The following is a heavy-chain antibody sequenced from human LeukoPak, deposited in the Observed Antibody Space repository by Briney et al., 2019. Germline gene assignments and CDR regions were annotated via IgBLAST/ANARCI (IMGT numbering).Heavy chain of an antibody. CDR3: AKVETAAAATLRGFDY. CDR1: GFTFSSYA. D-gene: IGHD6-13*01. J-gene: IGHJ4*02. CDR2: IGGSGGST. Sequence: GGSLSLSCAASGFTFSSYAMSWVRQAPGKGLEWVSSIGGSGGSTYYADSVKGRFTISRDNSKNTLYLQMNSLRAEDTAVYYCAKVETAAAATLRGFDYWGQGTLVTVSS. V-gene: IGHV3-23*01.